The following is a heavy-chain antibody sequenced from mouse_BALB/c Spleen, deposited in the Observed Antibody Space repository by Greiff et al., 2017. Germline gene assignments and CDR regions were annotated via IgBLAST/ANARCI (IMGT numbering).Heavy chain of an antibody. J-gene: IGHJ4*01. CDR1: GYTFTSYT. Sequence: VQLQQSAAELARPGASVKMSCKASGYTFTSYTMHWVKQRPGQGLEWIGYINPSSGYTEYNQKFKDKTTLTADKSSSTAYMQLSSLTSEDSAVYYCARARIITTVVATDYAMDYWGQGTSVTVSS. CDR3: ARARIITTVVATDYAMDY. CDR2: INPSSGYT. D-gene: IGHD1-1*01. V-gene: IGHV1-4*02.